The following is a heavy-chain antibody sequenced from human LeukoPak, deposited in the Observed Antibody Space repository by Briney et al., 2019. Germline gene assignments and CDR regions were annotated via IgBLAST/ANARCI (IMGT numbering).Heavy chain of an antibody. CDR3: AKDVTYCRSSSCNDAFDV. CDR1: GFRFSTSG. Sequence: PGGSLRFSCAASGFRFSTSGMHWVRQAPGKGLEWVSFIRFDGSDEDHGDSVKGRFTISRDNSKNTMYLQMNSLRAEDTAVYYCAKDVTYCRSSSCNDAFDVSGRGTMVIVSS. J-gene: IGHJ3*01. V-gene: IGHV3-30*02. D-gene: IGHD2-2*01. CDR2: IRFDGSDE.